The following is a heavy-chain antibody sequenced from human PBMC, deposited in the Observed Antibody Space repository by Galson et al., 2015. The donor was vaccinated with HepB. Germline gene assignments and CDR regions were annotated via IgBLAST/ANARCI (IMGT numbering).Heavy chain of an antibody. J-gene: IGHJ6*02. Sequence: SLRLSCAASGFTFSSFWMHWVRQAPGKGLVWVSRTNSDGSATSYADSVKGRFTISRDNVKNTLFLQMNSLGVEDTAVYYCARDPMGAYPYDFYGMDVWGQGTTVTVSS. CDR3: ARDPMGAYPYDFYGMDV. CDR1: GFTFSSFW. D-gene: IGHD3-16*01. CDR2: TNSDGSAT. V-gene: IGHV3-74*01.